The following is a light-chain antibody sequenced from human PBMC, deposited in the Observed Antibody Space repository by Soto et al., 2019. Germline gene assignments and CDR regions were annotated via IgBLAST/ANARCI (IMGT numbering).Light chain of an antibody. J-gene: IGKJ4*01. CDR1: QSVSSSY. Sequence: EIVLTQSPGTLSLSPGERATLSCRASQSVSSSYLAWYQQKPGQAPRLLIYGASNTATGIPDRFSGSGSGTDFILTISRLEPEDFAVYYCQQYGSSPRVSFGGGTKVEIK. CDR2: GAS. V-gene: IGKV3-20*01. CDR3: QQYGSSPRVS.